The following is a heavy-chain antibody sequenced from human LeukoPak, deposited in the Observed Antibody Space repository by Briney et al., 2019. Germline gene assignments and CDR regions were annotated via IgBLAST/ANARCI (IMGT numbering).Heavy chain of an antibody. CDR1: GGSISSYY. J-gene: IGHJ5*02. D-gene: IGHD1-1*01. CDR3: ARGLRTIRANWFDP. CDR2: IYYSGST. Sequence: PSETLSLTCTVSGGSISSYYWSWIRQPPGKGLEWIGYIYYSGSTNYNPSLKSRVTISVDTSKNQFSLKLSSVTAADTAVYYCARGLRTIRANWFDPWGQGTLVTVSS. V-gene: IGHV4-59*12.